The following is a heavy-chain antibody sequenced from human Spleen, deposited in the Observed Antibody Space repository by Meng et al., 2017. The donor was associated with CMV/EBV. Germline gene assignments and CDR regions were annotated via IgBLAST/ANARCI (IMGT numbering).Heavy chain of an antibody. CDR1: GFTFSRYA. V-gene: IGHV3-21*01. Sequence: GGSLRLSCAASGFTFSRYAVKWVRQAPGKGLEWVSYISSSSTYIYHTDSRKGRFTISRDNAKNSLYLQMNSLRAEDTAVYYCARDFKSGFYYYGMDVWGQGTTVTVSS. CDR2: ISSSSTYI. J-gene: IGHJ6*02. CDR3: ARDFKSGFYYYGMDV. D-gene: IGHD5-12*01.